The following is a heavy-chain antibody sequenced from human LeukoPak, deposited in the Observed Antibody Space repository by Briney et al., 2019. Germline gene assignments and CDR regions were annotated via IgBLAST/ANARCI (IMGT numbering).Heavy chain of an antibody. CDR3: ARGRVTRYEGYFDY. J-gene: IGHJ4*02. CDR1: GFTFDDYG. D-gene: IGHD4-11*01. Sequence: PGGSLRLSCAASGFTFDDYGMSWVRQAPGKGLEWVSYISSSSSTIYYADSVKGRFTISRDNAKNSLYLQMNSLRAEDTAVYYCARGRVTRYEGYFDYWGQGTLVTVSS. CDR2: ISSSSSTI. V-gene: IGHV3-48*01.